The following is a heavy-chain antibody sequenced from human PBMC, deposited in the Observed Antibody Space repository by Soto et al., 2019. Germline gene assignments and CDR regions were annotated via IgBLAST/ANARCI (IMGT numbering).Heavy chain of an antibody. J-gene: IGHJ5*02. CDR3: ARGSSSWYL. V-gene: IGHV4-34*01. CDR1: GGSFSGYY. D-gene: IGHD6-13*01. Sequence: QVQLQQWGAGLLKPSDTLSLTCAAYGGSFSGYYWSWISQPPGKGLEWIGEINQSGSTNYNPSLKSRVTISVDTSKNQFFLKLSSVTAADTAVYYCARGSSSWYLWGQGTVVTVSS. CDR2: INQSGST.